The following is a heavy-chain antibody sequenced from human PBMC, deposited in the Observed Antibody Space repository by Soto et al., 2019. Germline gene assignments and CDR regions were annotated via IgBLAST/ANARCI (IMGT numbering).Heavy chain of an antibody. CDR3: ARLDFSDPSFYY. CDR1: GGSISSHY. Sequence: QVQLQGSGPGLVKPSETLSLTCTVSGGSISSHYWSWIRQPPGQGLEWVGYIYYSGSPNYNPSLTTRFSTTADTTKSPSSMSLSSVTTADTAVYFCARLDFSDPSFYYWGQGALVTVSS. J-gene: IGHJ4*02. D-gene: IGHD3-3*01. CDR2: IYYSGSP. V-gene: IGHV4-59*08.